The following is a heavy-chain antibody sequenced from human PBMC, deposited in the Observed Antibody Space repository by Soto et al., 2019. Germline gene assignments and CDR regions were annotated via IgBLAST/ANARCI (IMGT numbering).Heavy chain of an antibody. D-gene: IGHD2-2*01. Sequence: XVSLRLSFAASGFTFSTYDMDWVRQAPGKGLEWVSMISGRGTGTNYADFVKGRSTIFRDNSRNTLYLQMDSLRVEDTAVYYCVKEGYEGHEWGQGTQVTVSS. V-gene: IGHV3-23*01. CDR2: ISGRGTGT. CDR1: GFTFSTYD. J-gene: IGHJ4*02. CDR3: VKEGYEGHE.